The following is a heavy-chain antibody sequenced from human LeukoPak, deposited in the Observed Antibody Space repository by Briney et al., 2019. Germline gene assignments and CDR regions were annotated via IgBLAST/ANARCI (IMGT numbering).Heavy chain of an antibody. CDR1: GGSFSGYH. CDR3: ARVFYEGAFDI. D-gene: IGHD3-16*01. CDR2: IYYSGST. J-gene: IGHJ3*02. V-gene: IGHV4-34*01. Sequence: PSETLSLTCAVFGGSFSGYHWSWIRQPPGKGLEWIGSIYYSGSTYYNPSLKSRVTISVDTSKNQFSLKLSSVTAADTAVYYCARVFYEGAFDIWGQGTMVTVSS.